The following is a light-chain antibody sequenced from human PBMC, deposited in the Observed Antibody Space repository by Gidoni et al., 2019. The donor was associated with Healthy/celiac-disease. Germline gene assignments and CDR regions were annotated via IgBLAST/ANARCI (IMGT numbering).Light chain of an antibody. V-gene: IGKV3-15*01. CDR1: QSVSRN. Sequence: EIVMTQSPATLSVSPGERATLSCRASQSVSRNLAWYQQKPGQAARLLIYGASTRATRIPARFSGSGSGTEFTLTISILQSEDFAVYYCQQYNNWPLTWTFGQGTKVEIK. CDR2: GAS. CDR3: QQYNNWPLTWT. J-gene: IGKJ1*01.